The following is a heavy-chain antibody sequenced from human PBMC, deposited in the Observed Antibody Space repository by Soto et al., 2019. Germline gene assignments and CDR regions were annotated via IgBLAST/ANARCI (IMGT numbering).Heavy chain of an antibody. D-gene: IGHD2-15*01. V-gene: IGHV4-4*07. CDR2: IYTDGTT. CDR3: AREVRGGFTGIFDQ. J-gene: IGHJ4*02. CDR1: GDSISDYFY. Sequence: QVQLQGSGPGQVKPSETLSLTYTVSGDSISDYFYWSWIRQPAGKGLEWIARIYTDGTTKYNPSLKTRVPVSLAKSKNQFSLRLSSVTAADTAVYYFAREVRGGFTGIFDQWGRGARVTVSS.